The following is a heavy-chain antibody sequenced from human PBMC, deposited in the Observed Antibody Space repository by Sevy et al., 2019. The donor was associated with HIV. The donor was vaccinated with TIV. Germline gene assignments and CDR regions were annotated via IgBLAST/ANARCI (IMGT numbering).Heavy chain of an antibody. CDR3: AGENAWGRGYS. J-gene: IGHJ4*02. D-gene: IGHD1-26*01. Sequence: SETLSLTCTVSGGSITSLYWNWIRQPPGKGLEWIATIYYTGHINYNPSLKSRVTFSLDTSKNQFSLRLSSVTAADTAMYYCAGENAWGRGYSWGQGTLVTVSS. V-gene: IGHV4-59*11. CDR1: GGSITSLY. CDR2: IYYTGHI.